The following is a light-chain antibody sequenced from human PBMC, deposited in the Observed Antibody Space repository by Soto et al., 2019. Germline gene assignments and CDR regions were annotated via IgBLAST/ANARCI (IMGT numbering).Light chain of an antibody. J-gene: IGLJ2*01. V-gene: IGLV7-43*01. CDR2: STS. CDR1: TGAVTSGYY. CDR3: LLYYGGARV. Sequence: QTVVTQEPSLTVSPGGTVTLTCASSTGAVTSGYYPSWFQQKPGQAPRALIYSTSNQHSWTPARFSGYLLGGKAALTLSGVQPVDEAEYYCLLYYGGARVFGGGTKLTV.